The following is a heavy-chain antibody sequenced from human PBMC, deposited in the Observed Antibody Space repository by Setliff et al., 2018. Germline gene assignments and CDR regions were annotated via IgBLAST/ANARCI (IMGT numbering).Heavy chain of an antibody. D-gene: IGHD3-10*01. CDR3: ARDSGNWFDP. J-gene: IGHJ5*02. Sequence: SETLSLTCNVSGDSISSTYHWGWIRQSPGKGLEWIGYIYYSGNSNYDTNYNPSLKSRVTISVDTSKNQFSLKLSSVTAADTAVYYCARDSGNWFDPWGQGTLVTVSS. CDR1: GDSISSTYH. CDR2: IYYSGNSNYDT. V-gene: IGHV4-59*12.